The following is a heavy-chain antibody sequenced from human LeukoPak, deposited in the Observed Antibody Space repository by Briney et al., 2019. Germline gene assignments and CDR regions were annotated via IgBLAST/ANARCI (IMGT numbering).Heavy chain of an antibody. Sequence: PGGTLRLSCAASGFTFEADGMSWVRQAPGKGLEWVCGINWNGDSTGYADSVNGRFTISRNNAKNSLYLQMNSLRAEDTALYCCASAAAYYDYQYMDVWGKGTTVIVSS. J-gene: IGHJ6*03. V-gene: IGHV3-20*04. CDR1: GFTFEADG. D-gene: IGHD6-13*01. CDR2: INWNGDST. CDR3: ASAAAYYDYQYMDV.